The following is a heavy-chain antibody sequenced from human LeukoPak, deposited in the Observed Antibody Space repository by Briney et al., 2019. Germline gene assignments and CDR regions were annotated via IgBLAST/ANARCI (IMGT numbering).Heavy chain of an antibody. CDR3: ARAQVPFWYYDFLSGSFDY. J-gene: IGHJ4*02. V-gene: IGHV3-7*01. Sequence: GGSLRLSCAASGFTFSSYRMSWFRQAPEKGLEWVANIKQDGSEKYYVDSVKGRFTISRDNAKNSLYLQMNSLRAEDTAVYYCARAQVPFWYYDFLSGSFDYWGQGTLVTVSS. CDR1: GFTFSSYR. D-gene: IGHD3-3*01. CDR2: IKQDGSEK.